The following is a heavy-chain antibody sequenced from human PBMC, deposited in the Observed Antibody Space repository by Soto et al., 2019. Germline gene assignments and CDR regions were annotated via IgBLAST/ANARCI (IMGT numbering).Heavy chain of an antibody. V-gene: IGHV1-8*02. CDR3: ATVAGTRIEDY. CDR1: GGTFSSYA. J-gene: IGHJ4*02. CDR2: MNPNSGNT. Sequence: ASVKVSCKASGGTFSSYAISWVRQAPGQGLEWMGWMNPNSGNTGYAQKIQGRVTMTRNTSISTAYMELSSLRSEDTAVYYCATVAGTRIEDYWGQGTLVTVSS. D-gene: IGHD6-19*01.